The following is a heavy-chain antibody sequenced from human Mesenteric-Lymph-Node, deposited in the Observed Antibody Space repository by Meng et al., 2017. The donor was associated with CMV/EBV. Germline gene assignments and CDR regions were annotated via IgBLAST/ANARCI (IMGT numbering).Heavy chain of an antibody. CDR3: ARYYIGSSYDF. V-gene: IGHV2-26*01. D-gene: IGHD3/OR15-3a*01. CDR2: IFSNDEK. Sequence: SGPTLVKPTETLTLTCTVSGFSLGNVRMGVSWIRQPPGKALEWLAHIFSNDEKSYSASLKSRLTISKDTSKSQVGLTMTNMDPVDTAIYYCARYYIGSSYDFWGQGTLVTVSS. J-gene: IGHJ4*02. CDR1: GFSLGNVRMG.